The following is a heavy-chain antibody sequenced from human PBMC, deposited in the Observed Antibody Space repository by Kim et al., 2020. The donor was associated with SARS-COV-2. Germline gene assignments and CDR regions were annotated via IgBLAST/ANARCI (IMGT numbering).Heavy chain of an antibody. Sequence: SSTKFYADSVKVRFTISRDNDKNSLDLQMNSLRAEDTAVYYCARTFKFFDYWGQGTLVTVSS. J-gene: IGHJ4*02. CDR3: ARTFKFFDY. V-gene: IGHV3-48*04. CDR2: SSTK.